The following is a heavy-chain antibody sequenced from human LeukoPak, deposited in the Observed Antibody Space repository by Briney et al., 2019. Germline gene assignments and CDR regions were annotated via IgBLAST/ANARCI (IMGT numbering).Heavy chain of an antibody. CDR2: IWYDGSNK. CDR1: GFTFSSYG. V-gene: IGHV3-33*01. D-gene: IGHD2-2*01. Sequence: GGSLRLSCAASGFTFSSYGMHWVRQAPGKGLEWVAVIWYDGSNKYYADSVKGRFTVSRDNSKNTLYLQMNSLRAEDTAVYYCARERYCSSTSCLYYYGMDVWGQGTTVTVSS. J-gene: IGHJ6*02. CDR3: ARERYCSSTSCLYYYGMDV.